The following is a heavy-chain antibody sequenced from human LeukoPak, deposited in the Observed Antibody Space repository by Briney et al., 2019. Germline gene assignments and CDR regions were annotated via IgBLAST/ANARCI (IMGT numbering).Heavy chain of an antibody. J-gene: IGHJ3*02. Sequence: SETLSLTCTVSGGSMRTYYWSWIRQPPGKGLEWVGCIYYTGGTNYNPSLKSRITISVDTSKSQFSLRLSSVTAADTAVYYCARANYYDSSGYYYNAFDIWGQGTMVTVSS. CDR1: GGSMRTYY. CDR3: ARANYYDSSGYYYNAFDI. V-gene: IGHV4-59*08. CDR2: IYYTGGT. D-gene: IGHD3-22*01.